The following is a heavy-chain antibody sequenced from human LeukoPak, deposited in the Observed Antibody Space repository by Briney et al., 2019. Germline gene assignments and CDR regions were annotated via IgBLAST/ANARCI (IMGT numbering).Heavy chain of an antibody. CDR2: IYYSGST. V-gene: IGHV4-31*03. CDR1: GGSISSGGYY. D-gene: IGHD6-13*01. J-gene: IGHJ4*02. CDR3: ARGRLYSSLDY. Sequence: PSETLSLTCTVSGGSISSGGYYWSWIRQHPGKGLEWIGYIYYSGSTYYNPFLKSRVTISVDTSKNQFSLKLSSVTAADTAVYYCARGRLYSSLDYWGQGTLVTVSS.